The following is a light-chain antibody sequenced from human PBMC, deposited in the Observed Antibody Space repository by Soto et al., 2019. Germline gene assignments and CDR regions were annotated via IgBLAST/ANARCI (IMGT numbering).Light chain of an antibody. J-gene: IGLJ1*01. Sequence: QPALTQPPSAPGSPGQSVPISYTGTSSDVGGYNYVSWYQQHPGKALKLMIYEVNKRPSAVPDRFSGSKSGNTASLTVSGLQAEDEADYYCSSYAGSSNVFGTGTKVTVL. CDR2: EVN. CDR3: SSYAGSSNV. V-gene: IGLV2-8*01. CDR1: SSDVGGYNY.